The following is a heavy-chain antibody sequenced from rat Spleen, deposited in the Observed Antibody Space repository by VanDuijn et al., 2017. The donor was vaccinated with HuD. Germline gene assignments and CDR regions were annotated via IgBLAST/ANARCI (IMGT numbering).Heavy chain of an antibody. Sequence: EVQLVESDGGLVQPGRSLKLSCAPSGFSFSDYAVAWVRQAPKKGLEWVATIIYDGSSSYYRDSVKGRFTISRDNAKSTLYLQMESLRSEDTATYYCTRHYYSGPFDYWGPGVMVTVSS. D-gene: IGHD1-2*01. CDR2: IIYDGSSS. J-gene: IGHJ2*01. CDR1: GFSFSDYA. CDR3: TRHYYSGPFDY. V-gene: IGHV5-17*01.